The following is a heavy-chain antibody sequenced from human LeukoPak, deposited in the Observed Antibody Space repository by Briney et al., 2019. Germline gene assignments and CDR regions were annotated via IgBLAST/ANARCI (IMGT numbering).Heavy chain of an antibody. J-gene: IGHJ4*02. CDR3: ARAAFYSEYYFDS. D-gene: IGHD3-3*02. CDR1: GGSISSGDYY. CDR2: FYYSGST. V-gene: IGHV4-30-4*01. Sequence: PSETLSLTCTVSGGSISSGDYYWSWIHEPPGKGLEWIAYFYYSGSTYYNPSLKSRVTISVDTSKNQFSLNLISVTAADTAVYYCARAAFYSEYYFDSWGQGTLVTVSS.